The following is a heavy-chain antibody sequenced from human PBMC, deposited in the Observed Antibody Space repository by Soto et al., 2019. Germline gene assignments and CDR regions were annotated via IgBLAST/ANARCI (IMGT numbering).Heavy chain of an antibody. CDR2: INHSGST. J-gene: IGHJ6*02. V-gene: IGHV4-34*01. CDR3: ARGLGTHKYYYGMDV. Sequence: SETLSLTCAVYGGSFSGYYWSWIHQPPGKGLEWIGEINHSGSTNYNPSLKSRVTISVDTSKNQFSLKLSSVTAADTAVYYCARGLGTHKYYYGMDVWGQGTMVTVSS. CDR1: GGSFSGYY. D-gene: IGHD1-1*01.